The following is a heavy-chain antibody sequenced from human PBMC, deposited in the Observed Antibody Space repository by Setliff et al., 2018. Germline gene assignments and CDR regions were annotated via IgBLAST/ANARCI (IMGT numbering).Heavy chain of an antibody. V-gene: IGHV1-24*01. Sequence: ASVQVSCNVSGYTLTELSMHWVRQAPGKGLEWMGGFDLEDGETIYAQKFQGRVTMTEDTSTDTAYMELSSLRSEDTAVYYCVTDQKWLVLSSGHDAFDIWGQGTMVTVSS. J-gene: IGHJ3*02. CDR1: GYTLTELS. D-gene: IGHD6-19*01. CDR3: VTDQKWLVLSSGHDAFDI. CDR2: FDLEDGET.